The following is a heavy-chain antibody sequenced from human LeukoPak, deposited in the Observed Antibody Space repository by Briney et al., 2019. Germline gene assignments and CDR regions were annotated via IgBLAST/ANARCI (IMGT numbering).Heavy chain of an antibody. CDR1: GGSISSYY. V-gene: IGHV4-4*09. CDR2: IYPSGST. J-gene: IGHJ6*03. CDR3: AKSGVTDYFYSYMVV. Sequence: SETLSLTCTVSGGSISSYYWSWIRQPPGKGLEWIGNIYPSGSTNYNPSLKSRVTISVDTSKNQFSLKLSSVTAADTALYYCAKSGVTDYFYSYMVVWGKGTTVTVSS. D-gene: IGHD5-12*01.